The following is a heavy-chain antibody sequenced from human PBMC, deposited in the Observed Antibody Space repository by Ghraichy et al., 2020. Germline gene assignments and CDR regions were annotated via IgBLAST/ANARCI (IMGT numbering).Heavy chain of an antibody. CDR1: GFTFSSYA. CDR3: AKPQAVYYDILTGYQNYNWFDP. V-gene: IGHV3-23*01. CDR2: ISGSGGST. J-gene: IGHJ5*02. D-gene: IGHD3-9*01. Sequence: GGSLRLSCAASGFTFSSYAMSWVRQAPGKGLEWVSAISGSGGSTYYADSVKGRFTISRDNSKNTLYLQMNSLRAEDTAVYYCAKPQAVYYDILTGYQNYNWFDPWGQGTLVTVSS.